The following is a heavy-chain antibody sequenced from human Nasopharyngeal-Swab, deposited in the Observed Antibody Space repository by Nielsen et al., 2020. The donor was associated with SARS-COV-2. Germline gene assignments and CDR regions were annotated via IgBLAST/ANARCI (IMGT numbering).Heavy chain of an antibody. Sequence: GESLKISCAASGFTFSSYAMSWVRQAPGKGLEWVSAISGSGGSTYYADSVKGRFTISRDNSKNTLYLQMTSLRAEDTAVYYCARGVGAYDLDYYMDVWGKGTTVTVSS. CDR3: ARGVGAYDLDYYMDV. CDR1: GFTFSSYA. D-gene: IGHD5-12*01. V-gene: IGHV3-23*01. J-gene: IGHJ6*03. CDR2: ISGSGGST.